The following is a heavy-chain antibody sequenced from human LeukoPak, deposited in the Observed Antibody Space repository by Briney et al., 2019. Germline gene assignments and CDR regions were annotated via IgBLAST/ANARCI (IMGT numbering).Heavy chain of an antibody. J-gene: IGHJ2*01. D-gene: IGHD2-2*01. CDR2: ISTYNGNT. CDR1: GCTFTSYG. Sequence: ASVKVSCKASGCTFTSYGISWVRQAPGQGLEWMGWISTYNGNTNYAQKLQGRVTTTTDTSTSTAYMEVRSLRSDDTAVYYCARDRARSSPRANWYFDLWGRGTLVTVSS. V-gene: IGHV1-18*01. CDR3: ARDRARSSPRANWYFDL.